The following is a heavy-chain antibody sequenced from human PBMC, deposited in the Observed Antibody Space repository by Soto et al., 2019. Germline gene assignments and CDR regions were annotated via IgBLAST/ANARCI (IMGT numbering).Heavy chain of an antibody. D-gene: IGHD6-19*01. J-gene: IGHJ3*02. CDR2: ISGSGGTT. V-gene: IGHV3-23*01. CDR1: GFTFSSYA. Sequence: PGASLKISCAASGFTFSSYAMSWVRQAPGKGLEWVSAISGSGGTTYYADSVKGRFTFSRDNSKNTLYLQMNSLRAEDTAVYYCAKTANGWFSAFDIWGQGTMVTV. CDR3: AKTANGWFSAFDI.